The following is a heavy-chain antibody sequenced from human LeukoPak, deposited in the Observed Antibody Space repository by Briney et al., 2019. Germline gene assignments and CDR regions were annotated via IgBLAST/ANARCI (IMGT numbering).Heavy chain of an antibody. D-gene: IGHD4-11*01. CDR1: GFSFSRYG. Sequence: GGSLRLSCAASGFSFSRYGMHWVRQAPGKGLEWVALILFDGSNEYYADSVKGRFTISRDNSKNTLYLQMNSLRAEDTAVYFCADSNYWYPIDYWGQGTLVTVSS. CDR2: ILFDGSNE. J-gene: IGHJ4*02. CDR3: ADSNYWYPIDY. V-gene: IGHV3-33*08.